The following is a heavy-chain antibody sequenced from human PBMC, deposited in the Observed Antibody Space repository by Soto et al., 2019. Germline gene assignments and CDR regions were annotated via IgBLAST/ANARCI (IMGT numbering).Heavy chain of an antibody. Sequence: SETLSLTCTVSGGSISSSSYYWGWIRQPPGRGLEWIGSIYYSGSTYYNPSLKSRVTISVDTSKNQFSLKLSSVTAADTAVYYCASLVWFGELIDYWGQGTLVTVSS. CDR3: ASLVWFGELIDY. J-gene: IGHJ4*02. CDR1: GGSISSSSYY. D-gene: IGHD3-10*01. CDR2: IYYSGST. V-gene: IGHV4-39*01.